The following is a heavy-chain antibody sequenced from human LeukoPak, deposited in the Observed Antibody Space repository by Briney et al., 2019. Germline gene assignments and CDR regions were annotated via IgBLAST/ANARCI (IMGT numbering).Heavy chain of an antibody. J-gene: IGHJ3*02. CDR2: IYSGGST. CDR1: GFTVSSNY. D-gene: IGHD3-16*01. Sequence: GGSLRLSCAASGFTVSSNYMSWVRQAPGKGLEWVSVIYSGGSTYYADSVKGRFTIARDNSKNTLYLQMNSLRAADTAVYYCARDLGDAFDIWGPGTMVTVSS. CDR3: ARDLGDAFDI. V-gene: IGHV3-53*01.